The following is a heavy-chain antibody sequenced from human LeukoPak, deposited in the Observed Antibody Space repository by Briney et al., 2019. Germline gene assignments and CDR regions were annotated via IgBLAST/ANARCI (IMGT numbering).Heavy chain of an antibody. V-gene: IGHV1-8*01. Sequence: ASVKVSCKASGYTFTSYDINWVRQATGQGLERRGWMNPNSGNTGYAQKIQGRVTMTRNTSISTAYMELSRLRSEDPPVYYCARRRGSYINWFAPWGQGTLVTVSS. CDR1: GYTFTSYD. CDR3: ARRRGSYINWFAP. D-gene: IGHD1-26*01. CDR2: MNPNSGNT. J-gene: IGHJ5*02.